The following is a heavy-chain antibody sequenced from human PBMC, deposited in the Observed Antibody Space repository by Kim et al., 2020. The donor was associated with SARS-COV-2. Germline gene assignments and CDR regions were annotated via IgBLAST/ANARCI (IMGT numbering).Heavy chain of an antibody. Sequence: GGSLRLSCAASGFTFSDYYMSWVRQAPGKGLEWVSYISSGSSYTNYADSVKGRFTISRDNAKNSLYLQMNSLRAEDTAVYYCARVGYDYVWGSYRDYYYYCGMDVWGQGTTVTVPS. CDR1: GFTFSDYY. CDR3: ARVGYDYVWGSYRDYYYYCGMDV. V-gene: IGHV3-11*05. J-gene: IGHJ6*01. D-gene: IGHD3-16*02. CDR2: ISSGSSYT.